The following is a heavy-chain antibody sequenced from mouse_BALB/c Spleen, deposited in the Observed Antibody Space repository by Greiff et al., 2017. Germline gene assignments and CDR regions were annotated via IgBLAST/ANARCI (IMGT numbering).Heavy chain of an antibody. Sequence: QQSCKASGYTFTSYWMHWVKQRPGQGLEWIGEINPSNGRTNYNEKFKSKATLTVDKSSSTAYMQLSSLTSEDSAVYYCARSYGSSYWFAYWGQGTLVTVSA. J-gene: IGHJ3*01. V-gene: IGHV1S81*02. CDR1: GYTFTSYW. CDR2: INPSNGRT. CDR3: ARSYGSSYWFAY. D-gene: IGHD1-1*01.